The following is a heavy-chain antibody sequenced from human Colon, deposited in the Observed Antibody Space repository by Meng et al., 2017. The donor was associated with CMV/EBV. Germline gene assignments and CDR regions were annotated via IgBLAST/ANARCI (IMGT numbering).Heavy chain of an antibody. CDR2: INQSGST. Sequence: QGQLQQWGAGLLKPSETLSLTCGVSGGSLSGYYWTWIRQSPGKGLEWIGEINQSGSTNYNPSLKSRVTVSVDTSKNQFSLRVTSVSAADSALYYCAREAGPFFGVIVYDSWGQGTLVTVSS. J-gene: IGHJ4*02. V-gene: IGHV4-34*01. CDR3: AREAGPFFGVIVYDS. D-gene: IGHD3-3*01. CDR1: GGSLSGYY.